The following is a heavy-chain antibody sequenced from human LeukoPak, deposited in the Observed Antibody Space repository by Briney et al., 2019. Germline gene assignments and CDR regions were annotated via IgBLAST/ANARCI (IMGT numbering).Heavy chain of an antibody. CDR1: GLTFSSYS. J-gene: IGHJ6*03. CDR3: AKTFCSGGTCYPYNYYYMDV. Sequence: GGSLRLSCAASGLTFSSYSMNWVRQAPGKGLEWVSSISSSSSYIYYADSVKGRFTISRDNAKNSLYLQMNSLRPEDTAVYYCAKTFCSGGTCYPYNYYYMDVWGKGTAVTVSS. CDR2: ISSSSSYI. V-gene: IGHV3-21*01. D-gene: IGHD2-15*01.